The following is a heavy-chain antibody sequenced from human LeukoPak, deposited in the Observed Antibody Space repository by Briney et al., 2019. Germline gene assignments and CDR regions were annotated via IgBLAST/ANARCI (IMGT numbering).Heavy chain of an antibody. CDR2: IRSSGSNK. V-gene: IGHV3-21*01. CDR1: GFTFSTYT. J-gene: IGHJ4*02. CDR3: ARTKGGYSNGKGPLDY. D-gene: IGHD5-18*01. Sequence: GGSLRLSCAASGFTFSTYTMNWVRQAPGKGLEWVSSIRSSGSNKYYADSVKGRFTIYRDNAQNSLYLQMDSLRAEDTAVCYCARTKGGYSNGKGPLDYWGQGTLVTVSS.